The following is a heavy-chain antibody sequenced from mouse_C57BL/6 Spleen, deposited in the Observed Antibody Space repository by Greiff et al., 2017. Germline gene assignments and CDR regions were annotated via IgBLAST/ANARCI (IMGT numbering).Heavy chain of an antibody. CDR1: GFSLTSYG. V-gene: IGHV2-2*01. Sequence: VQLQQSAPCLVQPSQSLPITCTVSGFSLTSYGVHWVRQPPGKGLEWLGVIWSGGSTDYNAAFISRPSISKDNAKSHVFFKMNSLQADDTAIYYCARGLGEGYAMDYWGQGTSVTVSS. CDR2: IWSGGST. J-gene: IGHJ4*01. CDR3: ARGLGEGYAMDY. D-gene: IGHD4-1*01.